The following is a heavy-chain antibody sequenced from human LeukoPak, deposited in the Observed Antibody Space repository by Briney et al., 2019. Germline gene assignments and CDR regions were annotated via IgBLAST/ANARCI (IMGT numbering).Heavy chain of an antibody. CDR2: LYPRGTT. J-gene: IGHJ3*02. D-gene: IGHD1-26*01. V-gene: IGHV4-4*07. Sequence: SETLSLTCTVSGGSISNYFLSWVRQPARKALEWIGRLYPRGTTNYNPSLKSRVSMSLDTSMTQFSLKLNSVTAADTAVYYCAGGGSPHIWGQGTMVTVSS. CDR3: AGGGSPHI. CDR1: GGSISNYF.